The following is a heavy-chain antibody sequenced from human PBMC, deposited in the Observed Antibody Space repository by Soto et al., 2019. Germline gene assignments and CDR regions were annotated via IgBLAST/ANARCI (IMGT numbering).Heavy chain of an antibody. CDR3: ARNVDIVATGAFDI. Sequence: TLSLTCTVSCGSISSGGYYWSWIRQHPGKGLEWIGYIYYSGSTYYNPSLKSRVTISVDTSKNQFSLKLSSVTAADTAVYYCARNVDIVATGAFDIWGQGTMVTVSS. D-gene: IGHD5-12*01. CDR1: CGSISSGGYY. J-gene: IGHJ3*02. CDR2: IYYSGST. V-gene: IGHV4-31*03.